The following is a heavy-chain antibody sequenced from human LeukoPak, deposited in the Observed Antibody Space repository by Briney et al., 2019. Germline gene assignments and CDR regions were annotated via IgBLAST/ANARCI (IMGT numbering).Heavy chain of an antibody. V-gene: IGHV4-4*09. CDR1: GGSISSYY. Sequence: SETLSLTCTVSGGSISSYYWSWIRQPPGKGLEWIGYIYTSGSTNYNPSLKSRVTISVDTSKNQFSLKLSSVTAADTAVYYCARYYGSGSFDYWGQGTLVTVSS. CDR3: ARYYGSGSFDY. D-gene: IGHD3-10*01. CDR2: IYTSGST. J-gene: IGHJ4*02.